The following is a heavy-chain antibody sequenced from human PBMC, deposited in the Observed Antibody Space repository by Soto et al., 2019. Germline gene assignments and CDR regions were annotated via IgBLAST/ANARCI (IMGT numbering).Heavy chain of an antibody. V-gene: IGHV4-34*01. J-gene: IGHJ6*02. CDR2: INHSGST. CDR1: GGSFSGYY. CDR3: ARAVNYYYYYGMDV. Sequence: AENLSLTCAVYGGSFSGYYWRWIRQPPGKGLEWIGEINHSGSTNYNPSLKSRVTISVDTSKNQFSLKLSSVTAADTAVYYCARAVNYYYYYGMDVWGQGTTVTVSS.